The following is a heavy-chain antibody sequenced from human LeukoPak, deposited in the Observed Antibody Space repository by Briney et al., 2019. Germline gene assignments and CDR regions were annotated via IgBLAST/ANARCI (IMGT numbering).Heavy chain of an antibody. V-gene: IGHV4-59*01. CDR2: IYYSGST. J-gene: IGHJ4*02. Sequence: SETLSLTCTVSGDSISSYYWSWIRQPPGKGLEWIGYIYYSGSTNYNPSLKSRVTISGDTSKNQFSLKLSSVTAADTAVYYCARVGWYGGLTEFDYWGQGTLVTVSS. D-gene: IGHD3-10*01. CDR3: ARVGWYGGLTEFDY. CDR1: GDSISSYY.